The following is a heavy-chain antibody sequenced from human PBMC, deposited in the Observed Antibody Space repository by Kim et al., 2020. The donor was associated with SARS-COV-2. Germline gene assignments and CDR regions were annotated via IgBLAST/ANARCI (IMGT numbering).Heavy chain of an antibody. CDR2: IWYDGSNK. CDR1: GFTFSSYA. D-gene: IGHD3-10*01. J-gene: IGHJ4*02. Sequence: GGSLRLSCAASGFTFSSYAMHWVRQAPGKGLEWVAVIWYDGSNKYYADSVKGRFTISRDNSKNTLYLQMNSLRAEDTAVYYCANWVYGSASLGYWGQGTLVTVSS. V-gene: IGHV3-33*06. CDR3: ANWVYGSASLGY.